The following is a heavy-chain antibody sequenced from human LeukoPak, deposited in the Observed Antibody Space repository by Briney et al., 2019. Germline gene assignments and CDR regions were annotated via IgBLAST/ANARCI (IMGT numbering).Heavy chain of an antibody. D-gene: IGHD6-19*01. J-gene: IGHJ4*02. CDR1: VDSFTRYG. CDR2: ININNAKT. Sequence: ASVTVSCKASVDSFTRYGITWVRQAPGQGLEWMGWININNAKTKYAQNVQDRVTMTTDTSTSTAYMELRNLRSDDTAVYYCARVQSSYQHYYFDYWGQGTLLTVSS. V-gene: IGHV1-18*01. CDR3: ARVQSSYQHYYFDY.